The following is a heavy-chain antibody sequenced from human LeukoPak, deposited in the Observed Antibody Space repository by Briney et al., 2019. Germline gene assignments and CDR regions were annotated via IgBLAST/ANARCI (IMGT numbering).Heavy chain of an antibody. Sequence: GASVKVSCKASGYIFTSYGISWVRQAPGQGLEWMGRISAYNGNTNYVQKFQGRVIMATDTSTSTVYMELRSLRSDDTAVYYCARSGDILTNFDYWGQGTLVTVSS. CDR3: ARSGDILTNFDY. V-gene: IGHV1-18*01. CDR2: ISAYNGNT. CDR1: GYIFTSYG. J-gene: IGHJ4*02. D-gene: IGHD3-9*01.